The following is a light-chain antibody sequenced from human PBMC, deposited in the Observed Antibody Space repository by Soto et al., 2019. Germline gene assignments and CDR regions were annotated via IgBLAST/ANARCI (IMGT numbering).Light chain of an antibody. CDR1: TSNIGSNT. Sequence: QLVLTQPPSASGTPGQRVTISCSGSTSNIGSNTVNWYQQLPRTAPKLLIYSNNERPSGVPDRFSGSKSGTSASLATGGLQSEDESDYYCSTWDDSLNGVVFGGVTKLTVL. CDR3: STWDDSLNGVV. J-gene: IGLJ3*02. V-gene: IGLV1-44*01. CDR2: SNN.